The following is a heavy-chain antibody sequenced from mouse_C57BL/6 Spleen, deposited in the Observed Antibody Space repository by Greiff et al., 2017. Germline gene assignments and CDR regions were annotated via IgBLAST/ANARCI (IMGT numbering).Heavy chain of an antibody. Sequence: QVQLQQPGAELVKPGASVKLSCKASGYTFTSYWMHWVKQRPGQGLEWIGMIHPNSGSTNYNEKFKSKATLTVDKSSSTAYMQLSSLTSEDSAVYYCARYSRDYYGSFYAMDYWGQGTSVTVSS. CDR1: GYTFTSYW. CDR3: ARYSRDYYGSFYAMDY. CDR2: IHPNSGST. D-gene: IGHD1-1*01. V-gene: IGHV1-64*01. J-gene: IGHJ4*01.